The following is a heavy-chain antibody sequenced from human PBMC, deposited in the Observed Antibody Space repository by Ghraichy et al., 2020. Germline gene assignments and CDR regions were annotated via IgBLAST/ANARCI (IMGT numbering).Heavy chain of an antibody. CDR1: GFTFSTYW. CDR2: INTDGSGT. J-gene: IGHJ4*02. CDR3: ASGGDSRY. Sequence: GGSLRLSCAASGFTFSTYWMHWVRQAPGKGLVWVSRINTDGSGTNYADSVKGRFAISRDNAKNTLYLQMNSLGADDTAVYYCASGGDSRYWGQGTLVIVSS. D-gene: IGHD3-22*01. V-gene: IGHV3-74*01.